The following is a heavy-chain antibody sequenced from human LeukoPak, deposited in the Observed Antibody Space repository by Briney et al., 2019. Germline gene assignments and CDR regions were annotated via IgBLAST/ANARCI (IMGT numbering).Heavy chain of an antibody. CDR3: ARETPIVGATSIYFDY. CDR2: ISSNGGST. CDR1: GFTFSSYA. Sequence: GGSLRLSXAASGFTFSSYAMHWVGQAPGKGLEYVSAISSNGGSTYYANSVKGRFTISRDNSKNTLYLQMGSLRAEDMAVYYCARETPIVGATSIYFDYWGQGTLVTVSS. J-gene: IGHJ4*02. V-gene: IGHV3-64*01. D-gene: IGHD1-26*01.